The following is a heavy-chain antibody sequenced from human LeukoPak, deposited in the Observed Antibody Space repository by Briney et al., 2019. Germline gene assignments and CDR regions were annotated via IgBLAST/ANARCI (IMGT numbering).Heavy chain of an antibody. Sequence: GGTLRLSCAASGFTFSNYEMNWVRQAPGKGLEWISHISNIGDIIHYADSVEGRFTISRDNAKNSLYLQMNSLRAEDTAVYYCAKDATAVVGTVYMDVWGKGTTVTISS. CDR3: AKDATAVVGTVYMDV. J-gene: IGHJ6*03. CDR1: GFTFSNYE. V-gene: IGHV3-48*03. CDR2: ISNIGDII. D-gene: IGHD6-13*01.